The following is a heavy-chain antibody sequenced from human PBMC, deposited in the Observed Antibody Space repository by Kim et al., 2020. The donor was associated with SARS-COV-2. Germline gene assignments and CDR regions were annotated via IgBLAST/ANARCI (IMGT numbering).Heavy chain of an antibody. CDR2: IYHSGAS. CDR1: GVSITSFY. D-gene: IGHD5-12*01. J-gene: IGHJ6*03. CDR3: ARTSGYENNYYYYYMDV. Sequence: SETLSLTCTVSGVSITSFYWSWIRQSPGKGLEWIGYIYHSGASDYNPTLKSRVTMSVDTSKSQFSLKLTAVTAADTAVYYCARTSGYENNYYYYYMDVWG. V-gene: IGHV4-59*01.